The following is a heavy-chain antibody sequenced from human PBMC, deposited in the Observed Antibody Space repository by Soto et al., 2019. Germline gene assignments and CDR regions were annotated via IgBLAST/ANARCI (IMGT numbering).Heavy chain of an antibody. CDR1: GDSISRNDYY. V-gene: IGHV4-30-4*08. CDR2: IHYSGNT. CDR3: ARSTYGAGYPHFFDF. D-gene: IGHD3-16*02. J-gene: IGHJ4*02. Sequence: QVQLQESGPGLVQPSQTLSLTCAVSGDSISRNDYYWHWISQSPGRGLEWVGYIHYSGNTFYIPSLRGRTVISVDRARNQFSLSLASMTVADAAIYYCARSTYGAGYPHFFDFWGRGALVTVSA.